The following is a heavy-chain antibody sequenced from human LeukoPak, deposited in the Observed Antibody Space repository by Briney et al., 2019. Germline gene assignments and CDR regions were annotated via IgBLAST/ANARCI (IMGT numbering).Heavy chain of an antibody. Sequence: ASVKVSCKASGYTFTSYGISWVRQAPGQGLEWMGWISAYSGNTNYAQKLQGRVTMTTDTSTSTAYMELRSLRSDDTAVYYCARRGPTYYYDSSGYSNWGQGTLVTVSS. D-gene: IGHD3-22*01. CDR3: ARRGPTYYYDSSGYSN. CDR1: GYTFTSYG. J-gene: IGHJ4*02. CDR2: ISAYSGNT. V-gene: IGHV1-18*01.